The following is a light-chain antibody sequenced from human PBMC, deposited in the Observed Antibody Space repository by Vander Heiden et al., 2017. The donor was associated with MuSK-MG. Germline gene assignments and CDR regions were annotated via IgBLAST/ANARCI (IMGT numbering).Light chain of an antibody. V-gene: IGKV1-27*01. CDR2: AAS. CDR3: QKYNRDPWT. CDR1: QGISNS. Sequence: DLQMTQSPSSLSASVADSVTITCRASQGISNSLAWYQQKPGKVPKLLIAAASTWQSGVPCRFSGSGSGTDFTLTSSSLQPEDGATEYCQKYNRDPWTF. J-gene: IGKJ1*01.